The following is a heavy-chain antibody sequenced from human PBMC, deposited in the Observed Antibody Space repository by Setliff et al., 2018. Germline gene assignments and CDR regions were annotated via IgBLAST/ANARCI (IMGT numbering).Heavy chain of an antibody. CDR2: IYYSGST. J-gene: IGHJ2*01. Sequence: SETLSLTCTVSGGSISSSSYYWGWIRQPPGKGPEWIGSIYYSGSTYYNPSLKSRVTISVDTSKNQFSLKLSSVTAADTAVYYCARDYPTGPRYWYFDLWGRGTLVTVSS. D-gene: IGHD1-1*01. CDR3: ARDYPTGPRYWYFDL. V-gene: IGHV4-39*07. CDR1: GGSISSSSYY.